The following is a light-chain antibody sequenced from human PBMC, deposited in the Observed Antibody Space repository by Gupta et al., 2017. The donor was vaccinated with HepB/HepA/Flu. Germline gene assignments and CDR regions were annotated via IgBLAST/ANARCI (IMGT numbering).Light chain of an antibody. V-gene: IGLV3-19*01. Sequence: SSELTQDPAVSVALGQTVRITCQGDSLRSYYASWYQKKPGQAPVLVIYGKNNRPSGIPDRFSGSSSGNTVSLTITGAQAEDEADYYCQSRDSNGNHVVFGGGTKLTVL. CDR1: SLRSYY. CDR2: GKN. CDR3: QSRDSNGNHVV. J-gene: IGLJ2*01.